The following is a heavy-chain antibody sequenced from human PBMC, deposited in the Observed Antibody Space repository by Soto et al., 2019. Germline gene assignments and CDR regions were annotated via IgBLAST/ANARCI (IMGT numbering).Heavy chain of an antibody. J-gene: IGHJ3*02. CDR1: DYTFADYW. D-gene: IGHD3-3*01. Sequence: GESLKISCKGFDYTFADYWIGWVRQMPGKGLEWMGVINPSDSDVKYSPPFEGQVTITADKSINTAYLQWRSLKASDTAMYYCARPDYTQDFWYHTYDIWGQGTMVTVSS. CDR3: ARPDYTQDFWYHTYDI. CDR2: INPSDSDV. V-gene: IGHV5-51*01.